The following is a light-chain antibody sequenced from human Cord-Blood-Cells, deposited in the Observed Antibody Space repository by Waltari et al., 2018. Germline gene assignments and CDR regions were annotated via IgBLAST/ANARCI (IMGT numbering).Light chain of an antibody. Sequence: QSVLTQPPSVSGAPGQRVTISCTGSSSNIGAGYDVHWYQQLPGTAPNLLIYGNSNRPSGVPDRFSGSKSGTSASQAITGLQAEDEADYYCQSYDSSLSGYVFGTGTKVTVL. CDR3: QSYDSSLSGYV. J-gene: IGLJ1*01. CDR2: GNS. CDR1: SSNIGAGYD. V-gene: IGLV1-40*01.